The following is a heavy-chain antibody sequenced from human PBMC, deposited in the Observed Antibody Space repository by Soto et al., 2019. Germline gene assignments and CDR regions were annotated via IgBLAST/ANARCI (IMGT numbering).Heavy chain of an antibody. D-gene: IGHD1-1*01. CDR2: MNPNTGNS. J-gene: IGHJ4*02. CDR3: ARRAETNGWNGFGADKYYFDF. V-gene: IGHV1-8*02. CDR1: GYTFTSYG. Sequence: GASVKVSCKASGYTFTSYGISWVRQAPGQGLEWMGWMNPNTGNSGYAQKFQGRVTMTNDTSISTAHMELSSLRSEDTAVYYCARRAETNGWNGFGADKYYFDFWGQGTLVTVSS.